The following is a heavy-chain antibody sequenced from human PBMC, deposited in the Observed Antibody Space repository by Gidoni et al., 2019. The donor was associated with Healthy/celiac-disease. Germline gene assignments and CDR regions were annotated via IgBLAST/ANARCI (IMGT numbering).Heavy chain of an antibody. CDR3: AKDQGVVVAATQSDY. Sequence: EVQLLESGGGLVQPGGSLRLSCAASGFTFSSYAMSWVRQAPGQGLEWVSAISGSGGSTYYADSVKGRFTISRDNSKNTLYLQMNSLRAEDTAVYYCAKDQGVVVAATQSDYWGQGTLVTVSS. CDR2: ISGSGGST. V-gene: IGHV3-23*01. D-gene: IGHD2-15*01. J-gene: IGHJ4*02. CDR1: GFTFSSYA.